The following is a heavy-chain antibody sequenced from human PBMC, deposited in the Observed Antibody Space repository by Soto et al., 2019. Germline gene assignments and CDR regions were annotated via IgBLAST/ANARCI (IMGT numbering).Heavy chain of an antibody. CDR3: ARPSNNYVAY. J-gene: IGHJ4*02. Sequence: PGESLKISCKGSGYRFINYWIGWVRQMPGKGLEWMGIIYPGDSESRYSPSFQGQVTISADKSINTAYLQWSSLKASDTAMYYCARPSNNYVAYWGQGTLVTVSS. CDR1: GYRFINYW. CDR2: IYPGDSES. V-gene: IGHV5-51*01.